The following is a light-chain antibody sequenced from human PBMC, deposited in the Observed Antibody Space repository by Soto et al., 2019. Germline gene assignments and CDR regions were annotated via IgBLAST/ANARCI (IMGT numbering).Light chain of an antibody. V-gene: IGLV2-23*01. CDR2: EGS. CDR1: SSDVGSYNF. CDR3: CSYAGSSTWV. Sequence: QSALTQPASVSGSPGQSITISCTGSSSDVGSYNFVSRHQQHPGKAPKLMIYEGSKRPSGVSNRFSGSKSGNTASLTISGLQAEDEADYYCCSYAGSSTWVFGGGTKLTVL. J-gene: IGLJ3*02.